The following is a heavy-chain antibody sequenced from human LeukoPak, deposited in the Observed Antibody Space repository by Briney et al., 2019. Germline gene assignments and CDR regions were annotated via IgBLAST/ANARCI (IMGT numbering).Heavy chain of an antibody. V-gene: IGHV4-59*12. CDR3: ARRSGYSSSWYFHYYYMDV. D-gene: IGHD6-13*01. J-gene: IGHJ6*03. CDR2: IYYSGST. Sequence: SETLSLTCTVSGGSISSYYWSWIRQPPGKGLEWIGYIYYSGSTNYNPSLKSRVTISVDMSKNQFSLKLSSVTAADTAVYYCARRSGYSSSWYFHYYYMDVWGKGTTVTISS. CDR1: GGSISSYY.